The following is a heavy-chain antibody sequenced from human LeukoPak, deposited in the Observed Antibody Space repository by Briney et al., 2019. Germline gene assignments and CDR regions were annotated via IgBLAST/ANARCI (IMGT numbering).Heavy chain of an antibody. J-gene: IGHJ6*03. CDR3: ARTGDYDDYYYYYMDV. Sequence: SETLSLTCAVSGYSISSGYYWGWIRQPPGKGLEWIGSIYHSGSTYYNPSLKSRVTISVDTSKNQFSLKLSSVTAADTAVYYCARTGDYDDYYYYYMDVWGKGTTVTVSS. CDR2: IYHSGST. D-gene: IGHD4-17*01. V-gene: IGHV4-38-2*01. CDR1: GYSISSGYY.